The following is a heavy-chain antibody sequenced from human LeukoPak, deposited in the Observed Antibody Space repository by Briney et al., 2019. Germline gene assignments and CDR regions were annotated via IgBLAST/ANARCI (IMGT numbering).Heavy chain of an antibody. Sequence: SETLSLTYTVSGGSVSSGSYYWSWIRQPPGKGLEWIGYIYYSGSTNYNPSLKSRVTISVDTSKNQFSLKLSSVTAADTAVYYCARVRGDYDAFDIWGQGTMVTVSS. CDR2: IYYSGST. CDR3: ARVRGDYDAFDI. V-gene: IGHV4-61*01. J-gene: IGHJ3*02. CDR1: GGSVSSGSYY. D-gene: IGHD4-17*01.